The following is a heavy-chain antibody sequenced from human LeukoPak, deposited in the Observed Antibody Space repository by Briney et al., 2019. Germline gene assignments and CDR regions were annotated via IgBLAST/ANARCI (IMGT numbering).Heavy chain of an antibody. CDR2: INPDTGGT. CDR1: GFTFTGYY. Sequence: EASVKVSCKASGFTFTGYYLHWVRQAPGQGLEWVGWINPDTGGTNYAQRFQGTVTMTRDTSISTAYMELSRLRSDDTAVYYCARGSYDSSDYEYFHHWGQGTLVTVSS. D-gene: IGHD3-22*01. V-gene: IGHV1-2*02. J-gene: IGHJ1*01. CDR3: ARGSYDSSDYEYFHH.